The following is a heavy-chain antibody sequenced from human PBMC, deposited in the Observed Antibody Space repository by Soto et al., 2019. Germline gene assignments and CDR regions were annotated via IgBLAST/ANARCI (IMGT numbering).Heavy chain of an antibody. CDR3: ARGGNDGGNSPLDY. D-gene: IGHD1-1*01. CDR2: IYYSGST. CDR1: GGSISSYY. Sequence: PSETLSLTCTVSGGSISSYYCSWIRQPPGKGLEWIGYIYYSGSTNYNPSLKSRVTISVDTSKNQFSLKLSSVTAADTAVYYCARGGNDGGNSPLDYWGQGTLVTVSS. V-gene: IGHV4-59*01. J-gene: IGHJ4*02.